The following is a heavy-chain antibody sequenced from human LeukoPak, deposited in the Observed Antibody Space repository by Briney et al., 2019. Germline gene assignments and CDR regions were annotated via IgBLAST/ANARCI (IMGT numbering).Heavy chain of an antibody. CDR3: ARGGSWADQKYYFDY. CDR1: GGSISSSSYY. CDR2: IYYSGST. Sequence: SETLSLTCTVSGGSISSSSYYWGWIRQPPGKGLEWIVYIYYSGSTNYNPSLKSRVTISVDTSKNQFSLKLSSVTAADTAVYYCARGGSWADQKYYFDYWGQGTLVTVSS. D-gene: IGHD1-26*01. V-gene: IGHV4-61*05. J-gene: IGHJ4*02.